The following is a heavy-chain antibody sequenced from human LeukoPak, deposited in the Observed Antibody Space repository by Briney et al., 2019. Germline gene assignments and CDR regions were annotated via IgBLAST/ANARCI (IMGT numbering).Heavy chain of an antibody. CDR3: AKDSPLLTV. Sequence: GGSLRLSCVASGFTFSSNVMIWVRQAPGKGLEWVSSIPASGGSTYYADSVKGRFTISRDNSKNTLYLQMNSLRAEDTAIYYCAKDSPLLTVWGQGTLVTVSS. V-gene: IGHV3-23*01. CDR2: IPASGGST. D-gene: IGHD3-9*01. CDR1: GFTFSSNV. J-gene: IGHJ4*02.